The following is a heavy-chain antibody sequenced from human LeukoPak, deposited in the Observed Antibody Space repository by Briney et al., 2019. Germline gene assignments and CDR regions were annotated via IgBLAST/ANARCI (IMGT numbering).Heavy chain of an antibody. Sequence: PSETLSLTCTVSGASTSSSRYYWSWIRQPPGKGLEWIGYVYYSGSTNYNPSLRSRVTISVDTSKNQFSLKLSSVTAADTAVYYCARDRGSHGDYSFDYWGQGTLVTVSS. CDR2: VYYSGST. J-gene: IGHJ4*02. CDR3: ARDRGSHGDYSFDY. CDR1: GASTSSSRYY. D-gene: IGHD4-17*01. V-gene: IGHV4-61*01.